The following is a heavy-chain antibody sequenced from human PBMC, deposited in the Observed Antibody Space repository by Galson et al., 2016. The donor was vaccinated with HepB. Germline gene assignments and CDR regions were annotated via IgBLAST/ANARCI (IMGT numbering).Heavy chain of an antibody. Sequence: SLRLSCAGAGFNFSSHGMNWVRQAPGKGPEWVAVISFDGSNTFYGDSVKGRFTISRDNSKNTLYLQMNSLRAEDTAVYYCAKGKSSKTGWDTFYFDSWGQGILVSVSS. CDR2: ISFDGSNT. V-gene: IGHV3-30*18. CDR1: GFNFSSHG. CDR3: AKGKSSKTGWDTFYFDS. J-gene: IGHJ4*02. D-gene: IGHD6-19*01.